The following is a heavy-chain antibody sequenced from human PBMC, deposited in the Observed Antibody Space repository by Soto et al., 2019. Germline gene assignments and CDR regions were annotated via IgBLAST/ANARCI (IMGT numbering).Heavy chain of an antibody. D-gene: IGHD4-4*01. J-gene: IGHJ4*02. CDR3: AADPDLSTVTKWSDY. V-gene: IGHV1-58*01. Sequence: SVEVACKASWFTLTNAAVHWLGQARGRGLEGIGGISVGSGNTNYAQKFQERGTITRDMSTSTAYMELPRLRSEPTAVYYCAADPDLSTVTKWSDYWGQGTLVTVSS. CDR1: WFTLTNAA. CDR2: ISVGSGNT.